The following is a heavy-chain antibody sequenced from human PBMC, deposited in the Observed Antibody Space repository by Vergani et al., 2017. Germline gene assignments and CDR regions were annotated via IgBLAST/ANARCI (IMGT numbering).Heavy chain of an antibody. J-gene: IGHJ3*02. D-gene: IGHD2-2*01. V-gene: IGHV4-59*01. CDR2: IYYSGST. CDR1: GGSISSYY. Sequence: QVQLQESGPGLVKPSETLSLTCTVSGGSISSYYWSWIRQPPGKGLEWIGYIYYSGSTNYNPSLKSRVTISVDTSKNQFSLKLSSLTAADTAVYYCARYQDQLLQAAFDIWGQGTMATVSS. CDR3: ARYQDQLLQAAFDI.